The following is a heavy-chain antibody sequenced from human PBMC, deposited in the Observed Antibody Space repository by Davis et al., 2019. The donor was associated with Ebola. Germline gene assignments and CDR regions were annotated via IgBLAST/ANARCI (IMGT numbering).Heavy chain of an antibody. CDR3: ARCRYDFWSGYPYYFDY. Sequence: GGSLRLSCAASGFTVSSNYMSWVRQAPGKGLEWVANIKQDGSEKYYVDSVKGRFTISRDNAKNSLYLQMNSLRAEDTAVYYCARCRYDFWSGYPYYFDYWGQGTLVTVSS. J-gene: IGHJ4*02. D-gene: IGHD3-3*01. CDR2: IKQDGSEK. CDR1: GFTVSSNY. V-gene: IGHV3-7*01.